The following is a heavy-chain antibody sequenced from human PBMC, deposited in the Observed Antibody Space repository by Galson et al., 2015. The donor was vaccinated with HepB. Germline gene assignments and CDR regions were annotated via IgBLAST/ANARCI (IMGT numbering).Heavy chain of an antibody. V-gene: IGHV1-2*02. Sequence: SVKVSCKASGYTFTGYYMHWVRQAPGQGLEWMGWINPNSGGTNYAQKFQGRVTMTRDTSISTAYMELSRLRSDDTAVYYCAYRQAVAGTSGPYGMDVWGQGTTVTVSS. J-gene: IGHJ6*02. CDR3: AYRQAVAGTSGPYGMDV. CDR1: GYTFTGYY. CDR2: INPNSGGT. D-gene: IGHD6-19*01.